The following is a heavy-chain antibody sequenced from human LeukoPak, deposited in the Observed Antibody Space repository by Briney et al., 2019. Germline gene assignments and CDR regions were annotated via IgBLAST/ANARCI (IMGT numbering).Heavy chain of an antibody. J-gene: IGHJ5*02. D-gene: IGHD6-19*01. Sequence: GGSLRLSCAASGFTVSNNYMSWVRQAPGKGLEWVSVIYSAGATYYADSVKGRFTISRDNSKNTLYLQMNSLRAEDTAVYYCAREGSSGWYEFWFDPWGQGTLVTVSS. CDR2: IYSAGAT. CDR1: GFTVSNNY. CDR3: AREGSSGWYEFWFDP. V-gene: IGHV3-66*01.